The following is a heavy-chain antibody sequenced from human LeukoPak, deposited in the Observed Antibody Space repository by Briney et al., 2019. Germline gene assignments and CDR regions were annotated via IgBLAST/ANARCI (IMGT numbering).Heavy chain of an antibody. CDR2: INPNSGGT. CDR3: ARDFAYSKGYYYYYYGMDV. V-gene: IGHV1-2*02. CDR1: GYTFTGYY. Sequence: ASVKVSCKASGYTFTGYYMHWVRQAPGQGLEWMGRINPNSGGTNYAQKFQGRVTMTRDTSISTAYMELSRLRSDDTAVYYCARDFAYSKGYYYYYYGMDVWGQGTTVTVSS. D-gene: IGHD4-11*01. J-gene: IGHJ6*02.